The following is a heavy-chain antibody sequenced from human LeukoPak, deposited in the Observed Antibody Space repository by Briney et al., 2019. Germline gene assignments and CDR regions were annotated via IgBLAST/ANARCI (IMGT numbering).Heavy chain of an antibody. CDR2: ISGSGGST. J-gene: IGHJ3*02. Sequence: GGSLRLSCAASGFTFSSYAMSWVRQAPGKGLEWVSAISGSGGSTYYADSVKGRFTISRDNSKNTLYLQMNSLRAEDTAVYYCAKDNAVTIFGVGRVAFDIWGQGTMVTVSS. D-gene: IGHD3-3*01. CDR1: GFTFSSYA. CDR3: AKDNAVTIFGVGRVAFDI. V-gene: IGHV3-23*01.